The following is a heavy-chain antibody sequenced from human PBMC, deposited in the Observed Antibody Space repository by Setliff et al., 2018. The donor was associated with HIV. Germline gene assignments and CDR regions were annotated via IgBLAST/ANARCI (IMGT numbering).Heavy chain of an antibody. Sequence: SETLSLTCSVSGYSISRGYYWGWIRQPPGEGLTWIGSIHHDGNTYYNPSLRSRVTISVDTSKNQFSLKVTSVTAADTAVYYCAREVDVVTTSDAFDIWGQGTMVTVSS. CDR3: AREVDVVTTSDAFDI. V-gene: IGHV4-38-2*02. CDR1: GYSISRGYY. J-gene: IGHJ3*02. CDR2: IHHDGNT. D-gene: IGHD2-21*02.